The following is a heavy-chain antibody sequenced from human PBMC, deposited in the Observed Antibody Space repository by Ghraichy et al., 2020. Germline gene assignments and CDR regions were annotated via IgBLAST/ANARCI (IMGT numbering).Heavy chain of an antibody. V-gene: IGHV4-59*01. D-gene: IGHD3-3*01. CDR3: ARASHYDFWSVNWFDP. CDR1: GGSISSYY. CDR2: IYYSGST. J-gene: IGHJ5*02. Sequence: SETLSLTCTVSGGSISSYYWSWIRQPPGKGLEWIGYIYYSGSTNYNPSLKSRVTISVDTSKNQFSLKLSSVTAADTAVYYCARASHYDFWSVNWFDPWGQGTLVTVSS.